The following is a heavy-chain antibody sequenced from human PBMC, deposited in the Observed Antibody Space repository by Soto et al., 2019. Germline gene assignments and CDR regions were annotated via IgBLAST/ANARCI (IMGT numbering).Heavy chain of an antibody. V-gene: IGHV1-46*03. J-gene: IGHJ6*02. Sequence: QVQLVQSGAEVKKPGASVKVSCKASGYTFTSYYMHWVRQAPGQGLEWMGIINPSGGSTSYAQKFQGRVTMTRETSTSTVYMELSSLRSEDTAVYYCASSVVRGYYGMDVWGQGTTVTVSS. D-gene: IGHD3-10*01. CDR1: GYTFTSYY. CDR2: INPSGGST. CDR3: ASSVVRGYYGMDV.